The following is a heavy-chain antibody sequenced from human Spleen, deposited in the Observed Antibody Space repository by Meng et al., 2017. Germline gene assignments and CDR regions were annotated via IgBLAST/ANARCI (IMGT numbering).Heavy chain of an antibody. D-gene: IGHD5-18*01. J-gene: IGHJ4*02. V-gene: IGHV3-9*01. CDR3: AKLLVDTATDF. Sequence: GGPLRSSCTASGFTFDDYAMHWVRQAPGRGLEWVPYISWNSGSIGYADSVKGRFTISRDNAKNSLFLQMNSLRAEDTALYYCAKLLVDTATDFWGQGTLVTVSS. CDR1: GFTFDDYA. CDR2: ISWNSGSI.